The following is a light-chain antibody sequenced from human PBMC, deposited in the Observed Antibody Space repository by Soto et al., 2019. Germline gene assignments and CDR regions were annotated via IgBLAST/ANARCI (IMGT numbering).Light chain of an antibody. CDR3: KSYARGSTYV. CDR2: EVD. V-gene: IGLV2-14*01. Sequence: QSALTQPASVSGSPGQSITISCTGTSSDVGFYNYVSWYQQQHPGKAPKLMIYEVDNRPSGVSIRFSGSKSGNTASLTISGLKDEDGADYSSKSYARGSTYVFGSGTNLTVL. J-gene: IGLJ1*01. CDR1: SSDVGFYNY.